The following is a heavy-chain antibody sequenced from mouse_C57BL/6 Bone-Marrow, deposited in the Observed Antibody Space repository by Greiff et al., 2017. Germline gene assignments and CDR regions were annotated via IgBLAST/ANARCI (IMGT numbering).Heavy chain of an antibody. CDR1: GYTFTSYG. D-gene: IGHD1-1*01. CDR2: IYPRSGNT. J-gene: IGHJ3*01. V-gene: IGHV1-81*01. Sequence: VKLQESGAELARPGASVKLSCKASGYTFTSYGISWVKQRTGQGLEWIGEIYPRSGNTYYNEKFKGKATLTADKSSSTAYIELRSLTSEDSAVYFWARWTYYYGSSYVAWFAYWGQGTLVTVSA. CDR3: ARWTYYYGSSYVAWFAY.